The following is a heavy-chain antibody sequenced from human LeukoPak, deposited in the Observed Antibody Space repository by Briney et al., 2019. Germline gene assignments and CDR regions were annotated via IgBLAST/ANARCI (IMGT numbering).Heavy chain of an antibody. Sequence: GGSLRLSCAASGFTVSSNYMSCVRQAPGGGLEWVSVIYSGGSTYYADSVKGRFTISRDNSNNTLYLQMNSMRLEDTAGYYCAKGAGYSSNWNFDYWGPGTLVTVSS. CDR2: IYSGGST. CDR1: GFTVSSNY. CDR3: AKGAGYSSNWNFDY. V-gene: IGHV3-66*01. J-gene: IGHJ4*02. D-gene: IGHD6-13*01.